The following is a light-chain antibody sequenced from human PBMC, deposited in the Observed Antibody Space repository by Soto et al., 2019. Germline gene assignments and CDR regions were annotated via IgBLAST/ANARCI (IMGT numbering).Light chain of an antibody. CDR3: LLSYNSARQV. V-gene: IGLV7-46*01. Sequence: QAVVTQEPSLTVSPGGTVTLTCGSSTGAVTSGHYPYWFQQKPGQAPRTLIYDTSNKHSWTPARFSGSLLGGKAALTLSGAQPEDEAEYYCLLSYNSARQVFGGGTKLTVL. CDR1: TGAVTSGHY. CDR2: DTS. J-gene: IGLJ2*01.